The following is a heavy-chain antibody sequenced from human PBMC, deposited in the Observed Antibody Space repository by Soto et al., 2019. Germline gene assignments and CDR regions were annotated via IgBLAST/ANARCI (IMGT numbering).Heavy chain of an antibody. CDR2: ISGSGGST. CDR3: ASCIVGATLNR. V-gene: IGHV3-23*01. J-gene: IGHJ4*02. Sequence: GGSLRHSCAASGFTFSSYAMSWVRQAPGKGLEWVSAISGSGGSTYYADSVKGRFTISRDNSKNTLYLQMNSLRAEDTAVYYCASCIVGATLNRWGQGTLVTGSS. D-gene: IGHD1-26*01. CDR1: GFTFSSYA.